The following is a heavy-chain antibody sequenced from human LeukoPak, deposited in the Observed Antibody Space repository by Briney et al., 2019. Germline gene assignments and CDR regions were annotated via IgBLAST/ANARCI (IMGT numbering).Heavy chain of an antibody. D-gene: IGHD5-18*01. CDR3: ASGPSYGFQH. CDR1: GGSFSGYY. CDR2: INHSGST. Sequence: SETLSLTCAVYGGSFSGYYWSWIRQPPGKGLEWIEEINHSGSTNYNPSLKSRVTISVDTSKNQFSLKLSSVTAADTAVYYCASGPSYGFQHWGQGTLVTVSS. J-gene: IGHJ1*01. V-gene: IGHV4-34*01.